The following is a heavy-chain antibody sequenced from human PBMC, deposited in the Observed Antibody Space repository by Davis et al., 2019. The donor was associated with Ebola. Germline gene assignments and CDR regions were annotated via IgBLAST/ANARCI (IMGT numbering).Heavy chain of an antibody. J-gene: IGHJ4*02. CDR1: GFTFSDYH. D-gene: IGHD2-21*01. V-gene: IGHV3-72*01. Sequence: GESLKISCAASGFTFSDYHMDWVRQAPEKGLEWVARIRNKIQSHTTEYAASVKGRFTSSRDDSKNSLYLQMNSLKIEDTAMYYCVKDSQKHVFDYWGQGTLVTVSS. CDR2: IRNKIQSHTT. CDR3: VKDSQKHVFDY.